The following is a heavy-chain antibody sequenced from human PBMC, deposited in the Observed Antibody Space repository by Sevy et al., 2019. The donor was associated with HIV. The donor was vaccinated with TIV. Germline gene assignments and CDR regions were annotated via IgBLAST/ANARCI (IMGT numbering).Heavy chain of an antibody. CDR2: ISAYNDNT. CDR3: ARDRNNYDSTGYPKGVDV. J-gene: IGHJ6*02. V-gene: IGHV1-18*01. CDR1: GYTFTKYG. Sequence: ASVKVSCKASGYTFTKYGISWVRQAPGQGLEWMGWISAYNDNTNYAQKLQGRVTMTTDKSTNTAYMELRSLRSDDTAVYYCARDRNNYDSTGYPKGVDVWGQGTTVTVSS. D-gene: IGHD3-22*01.